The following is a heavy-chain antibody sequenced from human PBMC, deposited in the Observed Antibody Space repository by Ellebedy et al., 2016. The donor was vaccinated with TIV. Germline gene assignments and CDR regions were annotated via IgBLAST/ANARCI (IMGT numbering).Heavy chain of an antibody. J-gene: IGHJ4*02. V-gene: IGHV1-18*01. CDR2: ISAYNGNT. Sequence: ASVKVSCXASGYTFTSYGISWVRQAPGQGLEWMGWISAYNGNTNYAQKLQGRVTMTTDTSTSTAYMELRSLRSDDTAVYYCARESRITMVRGVITPPDYWGQGTLVTVSS. CDR3: ARESRITMVRGVITPPDY. CDR1: GYTFTSYG. D-gene: IGHD3-10*01.